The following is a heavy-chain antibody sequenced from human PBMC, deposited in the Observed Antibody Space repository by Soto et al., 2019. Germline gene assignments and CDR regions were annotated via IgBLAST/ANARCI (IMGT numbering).Heavy chain of an antibody. CDR2: IDPSDSYT. D-gene: IGHD3-22*01. V-gene: IGHV5-10-1*01. J-gene: IGHJ5*02. Sequence: GESLKISCKGSGYSFTSYWISWVRQMPGKGLEWMGRIDPSDSYTNYSPSFQGHVTISADKSISTAYLQWSSLKASDTAMYYCARHPYYYDSSGYYYTWFDPWCQGTLVTGST. CDR1: GYSFTSYW. CDR3: ARHPYYYDSSGYYYTWFDP.